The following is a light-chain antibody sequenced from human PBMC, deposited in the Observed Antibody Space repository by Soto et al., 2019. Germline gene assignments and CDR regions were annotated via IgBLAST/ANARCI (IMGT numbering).Light chain of an antibody. CDR3: HQYHSAPHT. Sequence: DIVMTQSPDSLAVSLGERATINCKSSQSVLYSPNNKNYLAWYQQKPGQPPRLLVYWASTRESGVPDRFSGSGSWTDFTLTISSLQAEDAALYYCHQYHSAPHTFGQGTKVEIK. CDR2: WAS. J-gene: IGKJ1*01. CDR1: QSVLYSPNNKNY. V-gene: IGKV4-1*01.